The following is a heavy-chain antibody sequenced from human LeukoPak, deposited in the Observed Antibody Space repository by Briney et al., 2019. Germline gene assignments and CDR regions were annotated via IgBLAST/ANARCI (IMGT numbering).Heavy chain of an antibody. V-gene: IGHV3-53*01. D-gene: IGHD5-18*01. Sequence: QAGGSLRLSCAASGFTVSSNYMSWVRQAPGKGLEWVSVIYSGGSTYYADSVKGRFTISGDNSKNTLYLQMNSLRAEDTAVYYCARVGSSYGYVDYWGQGTLVTVSS. CDR2: IYSGGST. J-gene: IGHJ4*02. CDR3: ARVGSSYGYVDY. CDR1: GFTVSSNY.